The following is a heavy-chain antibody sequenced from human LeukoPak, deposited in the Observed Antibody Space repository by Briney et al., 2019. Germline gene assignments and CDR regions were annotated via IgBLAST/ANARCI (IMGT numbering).Heavy chain of an antibody. V-gene: IGHV3-7*01. CDR3: ARDGGVSGYDLLDH. D-gene: IGHD5-12*01. Sequence: HPGGSLRLSCAASGFTFSSYWITWVRQAPGKGLEWVANINQAGSEKFYVDSVKGRFTISRDNAKNSLYLQMNSLRAEDTAVYYCARDGGVSGYDLLDHWGQGTLVTVSS. J-gene: IGHJ4*02. CDR2: INQAGSEK. CDR1: GFTFSSYW.